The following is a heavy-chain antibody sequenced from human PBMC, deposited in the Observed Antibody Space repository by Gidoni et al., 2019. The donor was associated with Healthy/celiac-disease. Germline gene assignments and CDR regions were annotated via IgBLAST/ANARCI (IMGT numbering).Heavy chain of an antibody. CDR3: ARGSCSGGSCYSKRDYYYYGMDV. CDR2: IIPILGTA. J-gene: IGHJ6*02. D-gene: IGHD2-15*01. Sequence: QVQLVQSGAEVKKPGSSVKFSCKAAGCTFSSYAISWVRQAPRQGLEWMGGIIPILGTANYAQKFQGRVTITADESTSTAYMELSSLRSEDTAVYYCARGSCSGGSCYSKRDYYYYGMDVWGQGTTVTVSS. CDR1: GCTFSSYA. V-gene: IGHV1-69*01.